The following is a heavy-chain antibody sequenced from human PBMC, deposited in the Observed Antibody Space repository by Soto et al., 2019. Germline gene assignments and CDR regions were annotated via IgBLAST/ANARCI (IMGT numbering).Heavy chain of an antibody. Sequence: EVQLVESGGGLVQPGGSLRLSCAASGFTFSSYEMNWVRQAPGKGLEWVSYISSSGSTIYYADSVKGRFTISRDNAKNSLYLQMNSLRAEDTAVYYCARDSRPYYDSSGTFDYWGQGTLVTVSS. D-gene: IGHD3-22*01. CDR3: ARDSRPYYDSSGTFDY. CDR1: GFTFSSYE. J-gene: IGHJ4*02. V-gene: IGHV3-48*03. CDR2: ISSSGSTI.